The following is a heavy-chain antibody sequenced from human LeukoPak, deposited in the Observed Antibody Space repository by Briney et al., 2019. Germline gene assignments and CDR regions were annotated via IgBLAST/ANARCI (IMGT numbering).Heavy chain of an antibody. D-gene: IGHD3-10*01. CDR1: GFTFSSYG. J-gene: IGHJ6*03. CDR3: ARGDYYGSGSYYYYYYMDV. Sequence: GGSLRLSCEASGFTFSSYGMHWVRQAPGKGLEWVAFIWYDGSKKYYADSVKGRFTISRDNAKNSLYLQMNSLRAEDTALYYCARGDYYGSGSYYYYYYMDVWGKGTTVTVSS. CDR2: IWYDGSKK. V-gene: IGHV3-33*01.